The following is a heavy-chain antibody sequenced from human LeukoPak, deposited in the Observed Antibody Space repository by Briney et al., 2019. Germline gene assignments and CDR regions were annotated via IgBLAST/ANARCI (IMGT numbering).Heavy chain of an antibody. V-gene: IGHV3-64D*06. CDR1: GFTFSSYA. CDR2: ISSNGGTT. J-gene: IGHJ4*02. CDR3: VKVPGPRAMPTKYYFDY. D-gene: IGHD2-2*01. Sequence: GGSLRLSCSASGFTFSSYAMHWVRQAPGKGLEYVSPISSNGGTTYYADSVKGRFTISRDNSKNTLYHQMSSLRAEDTAVYYCVKVPGPRAMPTKYYFDYWGQGTLVTVSS.